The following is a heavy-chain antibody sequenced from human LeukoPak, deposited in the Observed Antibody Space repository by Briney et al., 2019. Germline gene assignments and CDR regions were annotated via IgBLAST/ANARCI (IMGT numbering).Heavy chain of an antibody. V-gene: IGHV1-69*13. CDR1: GYTFTSYA. Sequence: ASVKVSCKASGYTFTSYAMNWVRQAPGQGLEWMGGIIPIFGTANYAQKFQGRVTITADESTSTAYMELSSLRSEDTAVYYCARGYSSGFDSCDYWGQGTLVTVSS. CDR3: ARGYSSGFDSCDY. J-gene: IGHJ4*02. CDR2: IIPIFGTA. D-gene: IGHD6-19*01.